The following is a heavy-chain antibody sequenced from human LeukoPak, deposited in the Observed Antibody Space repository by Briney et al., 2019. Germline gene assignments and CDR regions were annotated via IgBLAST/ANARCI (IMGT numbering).Heavy chain of an antibody. V-gene: IGHV4-34*01. CDR2: INHSGST. J-gene: IGHJ6*03. CDR1: GGSFSGYY. Sequence: SETLSLTCAVYGGSFSGYYWSWIRQPPGKGLEWIGEINHSGSTNYNPSLKSRVTISVDTSKNQFSLKLSSVTAADTAVYYCARDERNVVVVPADQKKTTRSRYYYYYYMDVWGKGTTVTVSS. CDR3: ARDERNVVVVPADQKKTTRSRYYYYYYMDV. D-gene: IGHD2-2*01.